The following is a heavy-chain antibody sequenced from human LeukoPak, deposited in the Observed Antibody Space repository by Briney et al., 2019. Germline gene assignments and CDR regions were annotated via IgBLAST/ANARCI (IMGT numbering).Heavy chain of an antibody. CDR3: ARDLPSGYDWGHFDY. CDR2: ISGSGGST. J-gene: IGHJ4*02. CDR1: GFTFSSYA. V-gene: IGHV3-23*01. D-gene: IGHD5-12*01. Sequence: AGGSLRLSCAASGFTFSSYAMSWVRQAPGKGLEWVSAISGSGGSTTYADSVKGRFTISRDNAKNTLYLQMNSLRAEDTAVYYCARDLPSGYDWGHFDYWGQGALVTVSS.